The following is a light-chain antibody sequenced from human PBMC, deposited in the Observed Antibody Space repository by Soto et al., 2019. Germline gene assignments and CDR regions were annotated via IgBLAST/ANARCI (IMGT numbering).Light chain of an antibody. V-gene: IGKV3-11*01. CDR1: QSVGTY. Sequence: ELVLTQCPATRSLCPGEDSSLXXWASQSVGTYMAWYQHKPGQPPRLIXYDASKRATGVPARFSGSGSGTNFTFTISSLEPADFALYFCQLRSSWPPSTFAQGTKVDIK. CDR3: QLRSSWPPST. CDR2: DAS. J-gene: IGKJ2*01.